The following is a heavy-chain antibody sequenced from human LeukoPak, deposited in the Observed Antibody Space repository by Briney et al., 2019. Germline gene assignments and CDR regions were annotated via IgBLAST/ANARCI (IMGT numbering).Heavy chain of an antibody. V-gene: IGHV4-59*12. CDR1: GGSISTYY. J-gene: IGHJ4*02. D-gene: IGHD5-12*01. CDR3: ARGDIATTVDY. CDR2: IYHSGST. Sequence: SETLSLTCTVSGGSISTYYWSYIRQPPGKGLEWIGSIYHSGSTYYNPSLKSRVTISVDTSKNQFSLKLSSVTAADTAVYYCARGDIATTVDYWGQGTLVTVSS.